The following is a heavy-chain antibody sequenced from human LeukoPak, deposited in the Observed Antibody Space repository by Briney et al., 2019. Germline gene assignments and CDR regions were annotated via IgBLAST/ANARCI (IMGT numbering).Heavy chain of an antibody. Sequence: SETLSLTCTVSGGSISSYYWSWIRQPPGKGLEWIGYIYYSGSTNYNPSLKSRVTISVDTSKNQFSLKLSSVTAADTAVYYCARLMVGWEYYYYGMDVWGQGTTVTVSS. CDR2: IYYSGST. J-gene: IGHJ6*02. CDR3: ARLMVGWEYYYYGMDV. D-gene: IGHD6-19*01. CDR1: GGSISSYY. V-gene: IGHV4-59*01.